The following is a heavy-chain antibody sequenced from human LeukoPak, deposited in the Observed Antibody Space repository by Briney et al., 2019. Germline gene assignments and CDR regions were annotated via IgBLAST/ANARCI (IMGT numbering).Heavy chain of an antibody. V-gene: IGHV3-30*01. CDR3: ARAVLSYYDILTGYPDY. D-gene: IGHD3-9*01. CDR2: ISYDGGNK. Sequence: GRSLRLSCAASGFTFSSYAMHWVRQAPGKGLEWVAVISYDGGNKYYADSVKGRFTISRDNSKNTLYLQMNSLRAEDTAVYYCARAVLSYYDILTGYPDYWGQGTLVTVSS. CDR1: GFTFSSYA. J-gene: IGHJ4*02.